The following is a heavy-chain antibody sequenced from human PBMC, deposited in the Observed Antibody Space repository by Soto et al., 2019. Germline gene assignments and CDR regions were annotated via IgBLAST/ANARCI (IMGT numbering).Heavy chain of an antibody. D-gene: IGHD1-26*01. Sequence: QVQLVQSGAEVKKPGSSVKVSCKASGGTFSSYAISWVRQAPGQGLDWMGGIISIFGTADYAQKFQGRVTITADESTSTAYMELRSLRSEDTAVYYCVAAREVRYYYYGMDVWGQGTTVTVSS. CDR3: VAAREVRYYYYGMDV. CDR2: IISIFGTA. J-gene: IGHJ6*02. V-gene: IGHV1-69*12. CDR1: GGTFSSYA.